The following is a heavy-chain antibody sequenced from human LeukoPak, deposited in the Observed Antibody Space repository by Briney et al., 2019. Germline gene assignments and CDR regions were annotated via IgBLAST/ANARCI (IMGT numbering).Heavy chain of an antibody. D-gene: IGHD3-10*01. CDR3: ARDRGTMALDP. CDR1: GFTFSSYG. Sequence: PGGSLRLSCAASGFTFSSYGMHWVRQAPGKGLEWVAFIRYDGSNKYYADSVKGRFTISRDNSKNTLYLQMNSRRAEDTAVYYCARDRGTMALDPWGQGTLVTVSS. J-gene: IGHJ5*02. V-gene: IGHV3-30*02. CDR2: IRYDGSNK.